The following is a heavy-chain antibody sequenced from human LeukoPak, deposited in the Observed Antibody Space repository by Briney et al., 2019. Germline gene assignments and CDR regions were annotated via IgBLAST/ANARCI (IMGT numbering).Heavy chain of an antibody. D-gene: IGHD1-20*01. CDR3: AREVITGPYYFDY. CDR2: IYTSGST. V-gene: IGHV4-61*02. CDR1: GGSISSGGYY. Sequence: PSQTLSLTCTVSGGSISSGGYYWSRIRQPAGKGLEWIGRIYTSGSTNYNPSLKSRVTISVDTSKNQFSLKLSSVTAADTAVYYCAREVITGPYYFDYWGQGTLVTVSS. J-gene: IGHJ4*02.